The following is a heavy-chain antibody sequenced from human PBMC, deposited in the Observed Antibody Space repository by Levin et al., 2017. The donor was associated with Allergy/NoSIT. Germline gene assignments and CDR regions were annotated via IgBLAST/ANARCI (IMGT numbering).Heavy chain of an antibody. J-gene: IGHJ4*02. D-gene: IGHD3-22*01. CDR3: ARDPAVFINYYGRTGFPDY. CDR1: GFSFSSYA. V-gene: IGHV3-30-3*01. Sequence: GGSLRLSCAASGFSFSSYAMHWVRQAPGKGLEWVAVLSYDASTKYYTDSVKGRFSISRDNSKNTLYLQMNSLRVEDTAVYYCARDPAVFINYYGRTGFPDYWGQGTLVTVSS. CDR2: LSYDASTK.